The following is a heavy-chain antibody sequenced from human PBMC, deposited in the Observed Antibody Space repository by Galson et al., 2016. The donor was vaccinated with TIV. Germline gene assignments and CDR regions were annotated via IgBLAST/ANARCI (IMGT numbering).Heavy chain of an antibody. CDR2: IIPLLGIT. Sequence: SVKVSCKASGGTFSRYTVSWVRLAPGQGLEWMGRIIPLLGITNYAQKFQGRVTITTDRSTTTAYMELSSLRSVDTAVYYCARGVAAAGTLDSGMDDWGQGTTVTVSS. CDR3: ARGVAAAGTLDSGMDD. CDR1: GGTFSRYT. J-gene: IGHJ6*02. V-gene: IGHV1-69*02. D-gene: IGHD6-13*01.